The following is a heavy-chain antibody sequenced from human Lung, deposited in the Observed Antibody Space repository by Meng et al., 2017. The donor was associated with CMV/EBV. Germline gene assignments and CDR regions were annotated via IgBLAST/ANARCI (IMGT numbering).Heavy chain of an antibody. Sequence: SETLSLXXAISGDSVSSNSAAWNWIRQSPSRGLEWLGRTYYRSKWYNDYAVSVKSRITINPDTSKNQFSLQLNSVTPEDTAVYYCARVRAEKDGYNYSCYGMDVWGQGTSVTVSS. D-gene: IGHD5-24*01. CDR3: ARVRAEKDGYNYSCYGMDV. CDR2: TYYRSKWYN. J-gene: IGHJ6*02. V-gene: IGHV6-1*01. CDR1: GDSVSSNSAA.